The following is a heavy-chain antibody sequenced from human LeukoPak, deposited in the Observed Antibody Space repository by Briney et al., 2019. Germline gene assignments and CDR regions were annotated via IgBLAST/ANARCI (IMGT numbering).Heavy chain of an antibody. D-gene: IGHD6-13*01. J-gene: IGHJ4*02. V-gene: IGHV3-48*04. CDR1: GFTFSSYS. CDR3: ARGRYASSLYCDY. Sequence: GGSLRLSCAVSGFTFSSYSMNWVRQAPGKGLEWVSYISSGSSTIYYADSVKGRFTISRDDVKNSLYLQMNSLRPEDTAVYYCARGRYASSLYCDYWGQGTLVTVSS. CDR2: ISSGSSTI.